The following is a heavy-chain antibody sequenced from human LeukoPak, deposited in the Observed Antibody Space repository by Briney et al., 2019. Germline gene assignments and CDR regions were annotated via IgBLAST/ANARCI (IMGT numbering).Heavy chain of an antibody. CDR1: GFTFSDYY. CDR3: ARCGISGSIVYYYMDV. V-gene: IGHV3-11*01. Sequence: GGSLRLSCAASGFTFSDYYMSWIRQAPGKGLEWVSYISSSGSTIYYADSVKGRFTISRDNAKNSLYLQMNSLRAEDTAVYYCARCGISGSIVYYYMDVWGKGTTVTVSS. D-gene: IGHD1-26*01. J-gene: IGHJ6*03. CDR2: ISSSGSTI.